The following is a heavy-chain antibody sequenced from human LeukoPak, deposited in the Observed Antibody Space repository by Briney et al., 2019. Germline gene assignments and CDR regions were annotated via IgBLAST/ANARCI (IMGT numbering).Heavy chain of an antibody. CDR3: ARQPGGTAAFDI. Sequence: NPSETLSLTCTVSGGSINSYYWSWIRQPPGKGLEWSGYIYYTGGETNYNPSLKSRLTISVDTSKNQFSLMLTSVTAADTAVYYCARQPGGTAAFDIWAQGTMVTVSS. CDR1: GGSINSYY. CDR2: IYYTGGET. D-gene: IGHD1-14*01. V-gene: IGHV4-59*08. J-gene: IGHJ3*02.